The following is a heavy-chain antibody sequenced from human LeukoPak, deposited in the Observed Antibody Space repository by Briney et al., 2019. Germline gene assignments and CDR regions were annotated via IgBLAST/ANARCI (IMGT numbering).Heavy chain of an antibody. J-gene: IGHJ4*02. D-gene: IGHD3-10*01. CDR3: AKDVSGYGSSGFYS. CDR1: GFTFSNYA. Sequence: GGTLRLSCAASGFTFSNYAMSWVRQAPGKGLEWVSAISGRDGGVNTYYADSVKGRFTISRDNSKNTLSLQMSSLRADDTAVYYCAKDVSGYGSSGFYSWAQGALVTVSS. CDR2: ISGRDGGVNT. V-gene: IGHV3-23*01.